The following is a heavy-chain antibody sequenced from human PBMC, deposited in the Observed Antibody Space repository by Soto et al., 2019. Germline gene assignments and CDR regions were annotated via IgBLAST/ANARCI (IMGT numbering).Heavy chain of an antibody. V-gene: IGHV4-39*01. CDR2: IYYSGST. Sequence: SETLSLTCTVSGGSISSSSYYWGWIRQPPGKGLEWIGSIYYSGSTYYNPSLKSRVTISVDTSKNQFSLKLSSVTAADTAVYYCAASSGYDYVDYFDYWGQGTLVTVSS. J-gene: IGHJ4*02. CDR1: GGSISSSSYY. D-gene: IGHD5-12*01. CDR3: AASSGYDYVDYFDY.